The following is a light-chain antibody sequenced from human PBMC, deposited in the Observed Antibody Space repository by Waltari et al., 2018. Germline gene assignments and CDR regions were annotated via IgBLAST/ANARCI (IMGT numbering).Light chain of an antibody. Sequence: DIQMTQSPSTLSASVGDRVTIPCRASQSVRNWLAWYQQQPGKAPKLLIHKASSLESGVPSRFSGSGSGTEFTLTISSLHPDDFATYYCQQYSSYPLTFGGGTKVEIK. J-gene: IGKJ4*01. V-gene: IGKV1-5*03. CDR2: KAS. CDR1: QSVRNW. CDR3: QQYSSYPLT.